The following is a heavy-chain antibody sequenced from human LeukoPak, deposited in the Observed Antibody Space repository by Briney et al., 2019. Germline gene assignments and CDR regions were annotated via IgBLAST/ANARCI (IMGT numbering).Heavy chain of an antibody. CDR3: SSESRY. Sequence: PGGSLRLSCSASGFTFSRYAMHWVRQAPGKGLEYVSAISSNGGSTYYGDSVKGRFTISRDNSKNTLYLQMSSLRAEDTAMYYCSSESRYWGQGTLVIVSS. D-gene: IGHD3-22*01. V-gene: IGHV3-64D*09. CDR1: GFTFSRYA. J-gene: IGHJ4*02. CDR2: ISSNGGST.